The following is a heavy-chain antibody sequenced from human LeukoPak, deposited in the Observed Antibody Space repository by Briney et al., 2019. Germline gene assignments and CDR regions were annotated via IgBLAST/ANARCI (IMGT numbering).Heavy chain of an antibody. J-gene: IGHJ3*02. CDR3: ARHLYVFNKAFDI. V-gene: IGHV4-59*08. CDR2: IYYRGNT. Sequence: ASETLSLTCTVSGGSINNYYWSWIRQPPGKGLQWIGYIYYRGNTNYNPSLKSRVTILVDTSKNQFSLNLSSVTAADTAVYYCARHLYVFNKAFDIWGQGTMVTVSS. CDR1: GGSINNYY. D-gene: IGHD5/OR15-5a*01.